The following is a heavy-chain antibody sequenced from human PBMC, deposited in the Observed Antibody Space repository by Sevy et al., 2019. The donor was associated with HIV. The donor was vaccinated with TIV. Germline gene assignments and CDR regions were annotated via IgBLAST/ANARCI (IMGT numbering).Heavy chain of an antibody. CDR1: GYSFSSYW. V-gene: IGHV5-51*01. Sequence: GESLKISGKGSGYSFSSYWIAWVRQMPGKGLEWMGIIYPGDSETRYSPSFQGQVTISADKSISTASLQWSSLKASDTAMYYCARLPTPSGSDDYWGQGTLVTVSS. J-gene: IGHJ4*02. D-gene: IGHD5-12*01. CDR3: ARLPTPSGSDDY. CDR2: IYPGDSET.